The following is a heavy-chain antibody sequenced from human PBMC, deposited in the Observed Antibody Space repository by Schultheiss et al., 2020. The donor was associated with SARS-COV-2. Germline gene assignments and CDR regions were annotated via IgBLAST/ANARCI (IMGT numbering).Heavy chain of an antibody. Sequence: GESLKISCKGSGYSFTSYWISWVRQMPGKGLEWMGRIDPSDSYTNYSPSFQGHVTISADKSISTAYLQWSSLKASDTAMYYCARQPRSCSSTSCPIEINYYMDVWGKGTTVTVSS. D-gene: IGHD2-2*01. V-gene: IGHV5-10-1*01. J-gene: IGHJ6*03. CDR2: IDPSDSYT. CDR3: ARQPRSCSSTSCPIEINYYMDV. CDR1: GYSFTSYW.